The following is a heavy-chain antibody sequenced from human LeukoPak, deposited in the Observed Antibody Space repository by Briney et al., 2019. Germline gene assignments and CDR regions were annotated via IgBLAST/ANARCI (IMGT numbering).Heavy chain of an antibody. CDR2: IYSGGTT. J-gene: IGHJ4*02. V-gene: IGHV3-66*02. CDR3: AIDDLLTTVDY. CDR1: GLSVSSNY. Sequence: PGGSLRLSCAASGLSVSSNYMTWVRQAPGKGLEWVSVIYSGGTTYYADSVKGRFTISRDNSKSTLHLQMNNLRAEDTAVYYCAIDDLLTTVDYWGQGTLVTVSS. D-gene: IGHD4-17*01.